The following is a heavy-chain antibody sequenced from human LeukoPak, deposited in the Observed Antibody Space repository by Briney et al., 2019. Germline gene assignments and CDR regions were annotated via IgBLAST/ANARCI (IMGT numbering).Heavy chain of an antibody. CDR1: GFTVSSNY. CDR3: LTMALENWFDP. V-gene: IGHV3-30*03. Sequence: GGSLGLSCAASGFTVSSNYMSWVRRAPGKGLEWVAVISYDGSNKYYADSVKGRFTISRDNSENTLYLQMNSLRAEDTAVYYCLTMALENWFDPWGQGTLVTVSS. CDR2: ISYDGSNK. J-gene: IGHJ5*02. D-gene: IGHD3-10*01.